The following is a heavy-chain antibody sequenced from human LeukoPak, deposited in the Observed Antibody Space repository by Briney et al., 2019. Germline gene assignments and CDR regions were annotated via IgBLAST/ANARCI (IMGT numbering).Heavy chain of an antibody. CDR2: ISGSGGDT. D-gene: IGHD6-19*01. V-gene: IGHV3-23*01. CDR3: AREAVATGAWYFDL. J-gene: IGHJ2*01. Sequence: GGTLRLSCAASGFIFSSYAMSWVRQAPGKGLEWVSVISGSGGDTYYADSVKGRFTISRDNAKNTMYLEMNSLRAEDTAVYYCAREAVATGAWYFDLWGRGTLVTVSS. CDR1: GFIFSSYA.